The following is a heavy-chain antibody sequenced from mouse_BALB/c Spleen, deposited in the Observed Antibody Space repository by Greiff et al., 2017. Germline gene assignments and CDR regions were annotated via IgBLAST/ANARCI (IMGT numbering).Heavy chain of an antibody. Sequence: QVQLQQSGPELVKPGASVKVSCKASGYAFTSYNMYWVKQRPGQGLEWIGNIYPSDSYTNYNQKFKDKATLTVDKSSSTAYMQLSSPTSEDSAVYYCTTRQGLAYWGQGTLVTVSA. CDR2: IYPSDSYT. CDR3: TTRQGLAY. J-gene: IGHJ3*01. D-gene: IGHD2-12*01. CDR1: GYAFTSYN. V-gene: IGHV1-69*02.